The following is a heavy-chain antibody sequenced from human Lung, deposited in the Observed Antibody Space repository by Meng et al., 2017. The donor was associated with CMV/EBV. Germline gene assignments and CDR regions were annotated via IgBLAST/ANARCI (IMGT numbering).Heavy chain of an antibody. CDR1: GYTFASHW. D-gene: IGHD2-2*01. V-gene: IGHV5-51*01. CDR2: IHCGASRT. J-gene: IGHJ4*02. CDR3: ARHYDASWFGY. Sequence: GGSXRLXCKTSGYTFASHWIGWVRQLPGEDLEWMGMIHCGASRTIYSPLFQGQVTISVDKSLNTAYLQWNSLQASDTAMYYCARHYDASWFGYLGQGTLVTASS.